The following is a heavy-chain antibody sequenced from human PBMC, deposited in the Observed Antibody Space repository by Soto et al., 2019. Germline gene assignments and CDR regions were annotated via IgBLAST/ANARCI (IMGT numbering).Heavy chain of an antibody. J-gene: IGHJ4*02. V-gene: IGHV4-31*03. CDR1: GGSISTGGYY. CDR2: IYYSGCT. D-gene: IGHD4-17*01. Sequence: QVQLQESGPGLVKPSQTLSLTCTVSGGSISTGGYYWTWIRQHPGKGLEWIGYIYYSGCTYYNLSLKSRVNTSVDTSKNQFSLKLSSVMAADTAVYYCARGLSVTLFDNWGQGTLVTVSS. CDR3: ARGLSVTLFDN.